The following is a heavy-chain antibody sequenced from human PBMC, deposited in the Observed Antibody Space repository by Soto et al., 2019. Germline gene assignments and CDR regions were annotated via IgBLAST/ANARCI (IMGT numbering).Heavy chain of an antibody. CDR1: GFTFDDYA. V-gene: IGHV3-9*01. CDR2: ISWNSGSI. D-gene: IGHD1-26*01. J-gene: IGHJ4*02. CDR3: AKERIVGATTRYYYFDY. Sequence: GGSLRLSCAASGFTFDDYAMHWVRQAPGKGLEWVSGISWNSGSIGYADSVKGRFTISRDNAKNSLYLQMNSLRAEDTALYYCAKERIVGATTRYYYFDYWGQGTLVTVSS.